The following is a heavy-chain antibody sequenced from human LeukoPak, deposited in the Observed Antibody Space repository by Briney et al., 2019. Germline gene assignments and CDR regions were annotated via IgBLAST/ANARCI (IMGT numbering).Heavy chain of an antibody. CDR2: ITSSDSTT. J-gene: IGHJ6*03. D-gene: IGHD3-3*01. CDR1: GFTFSSYE. V-gene: IGHV3-48*03. Sequence: GGSLRLSCVASGFTFSSYEMNWVRQAPGKGLEWLSYITSSDSTTHYADSVKGRFTISRDDAQNSLYLQMNSLRVEDTAIYYCARDRSDFSLAYHYFYMDVWGKGTTVTVSS. CDR3: ARDRSDFSLAYHYFYMDV.